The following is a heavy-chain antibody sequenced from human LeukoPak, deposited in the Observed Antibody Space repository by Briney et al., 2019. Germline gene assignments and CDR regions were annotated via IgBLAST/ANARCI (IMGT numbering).Heavy chain of an antibody. D-gene: IGHD3-22*01. CDR2: ISGSGGST. V-gene: IGHV3-23*01. Sequence: GGSLRLSCAASGFTFSSYAMSWVRQAPGKGLEWVSAISGSGGSTYYADSVKGRVTISRDTSKNTVYLQMKSLSAEETAVYYCASRNLNYYDSSGYYDAFDIWGQGTMVTVSS. CDR3: ASRNLNYYDSSGYYDAFDI. J-gene: IGHJ3*02. CDR1: GFTFSSYA.